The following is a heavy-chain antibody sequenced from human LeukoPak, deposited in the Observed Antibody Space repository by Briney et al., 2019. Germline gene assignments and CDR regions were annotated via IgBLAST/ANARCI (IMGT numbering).Heavy chain of an antibody. CDR1: GGSISSSSYY. CDR3: ARKYSSSVDV. D-gene: IGHD6-6*01. V-gene: IGHV4-30-2*01. CDR2: NYHSGST. J-gene: IGHJ6*04. Sequence: KASETLSLTCTVSGGSISSSSYYWSWIRQPPGKGLEWIGYNYHSGSTYYNPALKSRVTISVDRSKNQFSLKLSSVTAADTAVYYCARKYSSSVDVWGKGTTVTVSS.